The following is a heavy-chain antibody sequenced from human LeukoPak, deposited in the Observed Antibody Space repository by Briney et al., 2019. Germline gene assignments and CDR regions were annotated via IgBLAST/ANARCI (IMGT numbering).Heavy chain of an antibody. CDR2: IYYSGTT. J-gene: IGHJ4*02. CDR3: ARGRRVNWNDLGYYFDY. CDR1: GGSISSYY. Sequence: PSETLSLTCTVSGGSISSYYWSWIRQPPGKGLEWIGYIYYSGTTNYNPSLKSRVTISVDTSKNQFSLKLSSVTAADTAVYYCARGRRVNWNDLGYYFDYWGQGTLVTVSS. D-gene: IGHD1-1*01. V-gene: IGHV4-59*12.